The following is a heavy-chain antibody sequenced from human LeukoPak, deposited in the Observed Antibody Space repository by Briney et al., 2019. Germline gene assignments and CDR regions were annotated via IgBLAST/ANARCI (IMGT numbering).Heavy chain of an antibody. J-gene: IGHJ4*02. D-gene: IGHD4-17*01. CDR3: ARVMTTESRIDY. CDR2: IYSGGST. Sequence: GSLRLSCAASGFTVSSNYMSWVRQAPGKGLEWVSVIYSGGSTYYADSAKGRFTISRDNSKNTLYLQMNSLRAEDTAVYYCARVMTTESRIDYWGQGTLVTVSS. V-gene: IGHV3-53*01. CDR1: GFTVSSNY.